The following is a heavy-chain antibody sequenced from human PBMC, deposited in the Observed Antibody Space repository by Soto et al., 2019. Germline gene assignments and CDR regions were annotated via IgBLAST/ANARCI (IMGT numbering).Heavy chain of an antibody. V-gene: IGHV3-15*07. CDR2: IKSKTDGGTT. CDR1: GFTFSNAW. Sequence: GGSLRLSCAASGFTFSNAWMNWVRQAPGKGLEWVGRIKSKTDGGTTDYAAPVKGRFTISRDDSKNTLYLQMNSLKTEDTAVYYCTTRRMGNTVTTKYYYGMDVWGQGTTVTVSS. D-gene: IGHD4-17*01. CDR3: TTRRMGNTVTTKYYYGMDV. J-gene: IGHJ6*02.